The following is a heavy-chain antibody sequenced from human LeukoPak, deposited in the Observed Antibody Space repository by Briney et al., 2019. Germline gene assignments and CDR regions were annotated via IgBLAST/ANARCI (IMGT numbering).Heavy chain of an antibody. J-gene: IGHJ5*02. CDR3: ARETAIYSSGWFSWFDP. V-gene: IGHV3-21*01. D-gene: IGHD6-19*01. CDR1: GFTFSSYS. Sequence: PGGSLRLSCAASGFTFSSYSMNWVRQAPGKGLEWVSSISSSSSYIYYADSVKGRFTISRDNAKNSLYLQMNSLRAEGTAVYYCARETAIYSSGWFSWFDPWGQGTLVTVSS. CDR2: ISSSSSYI.